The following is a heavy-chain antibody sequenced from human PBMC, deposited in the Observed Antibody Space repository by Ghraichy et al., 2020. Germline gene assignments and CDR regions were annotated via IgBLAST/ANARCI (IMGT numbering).Heavy chain of an antibody. V-gene: IGHV4-59*01. Sequence: SETLSLTCTVSGGSISSYYWSWIRQPPGKGLEWIGYIYYSGSTNYNPSLKSRVTISVDTSKNQFSLKLSSVTAADTAVYYCAREGGGDHYYGSGSYFHGMDVWGQGTTVTVSS. CDR3: AREGGGDHYYGSGSYFHGMDV. CDR1: GGSISSYY. D-gene: IGHD3-10*01. CDR2: IYYSGST. J-gene: IGHJ6*02.